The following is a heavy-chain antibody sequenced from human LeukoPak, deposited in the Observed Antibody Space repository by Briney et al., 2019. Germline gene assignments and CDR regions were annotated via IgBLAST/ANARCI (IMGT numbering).Heavy chain of an antibody. D-gene: IGHD2/OR15-2a*01. J-gene: IGHJ4*02. CDR1: GGSFRGYS. V-gene: IGHV4-34*01. CDR2: INHSGST. Sequence: SETLSLTCAVYGGSFRGYSWTWTRQSPGKGLEWIGEINHSGSTNYNPSLKSRVTISVDSSKNQFSLKLSSVTAADTAVYYCARVGYYKSPPDYWGQGTLVTVSS. CDR3: ARVGYYKSPPDY.